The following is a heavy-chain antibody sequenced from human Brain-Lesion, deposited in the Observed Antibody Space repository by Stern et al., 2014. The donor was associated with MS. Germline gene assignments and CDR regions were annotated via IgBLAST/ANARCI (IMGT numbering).Heavy chain of an antibody. J-gene: IGHJ4*02. D-gene: IGHD1-14*01. V-gene: IGHV3-9*01. CDR3: ARDITGSSAYFAY. CDR1: GFPFDDYA. Sequence: EVQLVESGGDLVQPGRSLRLSCAAFGFPFDDYAMHWVRQAPGKGLGWVAGISWNSGTIGYADSVKGRFTTSRDNAYSSLYLQMNSLRPEDTALYYCARDITGSSAYFAYWGQGTLVTVSS. CDR2: ISWNSGTI.